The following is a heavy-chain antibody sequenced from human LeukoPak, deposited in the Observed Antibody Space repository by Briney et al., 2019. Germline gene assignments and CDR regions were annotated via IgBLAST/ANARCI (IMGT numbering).Heavy chain of an antibody. Sequence: SETLSLTCTVSGGSISSSSYYWGWIRQPPGKGLEWIGSIYYSGSTYYNPSLKSRVTISVDTSKNQFSLKLSSVTAADTAVYYCARLERGYSGYNTFYYYYMDVWGKGTTVTVSS. D-gene: IGHD5-12*01. CDR1: GGSISSSSYY. CDR3: ARLERGYSGYNTFYYYYMDV. J-gene: IGHJ6*03. CDR2: IYYSGST. V-gene: IGHV4-39*01.